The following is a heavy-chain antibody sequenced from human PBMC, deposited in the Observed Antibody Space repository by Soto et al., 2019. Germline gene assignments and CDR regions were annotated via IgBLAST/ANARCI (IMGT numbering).Heavy chain of an antibody. D-gene: IGHD3-3*01. V-gene: IGHV2-5*01. CDR2: IYWNDDK. J-gene: IGHJ6*02. CDR3: AHSKGAHDFWSGYYTPQGMDV. CDR1: GFSLSTSGVG. Sequence: SGPTLVNPKLPLSLTCPFSGFSLSTSGVGVGWIRQPPGKALEWLALIYWNDDKRYSPSLKSRLTITKDTSKNQVVLTMTNMDPVDTATYYCAHSKGAHDFWSGYYTPQGMDVWGQGTTVTVSS.